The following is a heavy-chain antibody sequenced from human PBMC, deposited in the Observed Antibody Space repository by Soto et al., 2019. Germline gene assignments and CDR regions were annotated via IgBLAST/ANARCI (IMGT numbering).Heavy chain of an antibody. D-gene: IGHD3-3*01. CDR3: ARDRQFWGGSEGVFAYKYGMHG. J-gene: IGHJ6*02. CDR1: GFTFSSYG. V-gene: IGHV3-30*02. Sequence: QVQLVESGGGVVQPGGSLRLSCAASGFTFSSYGMHWVRQAPGKGLQWVALVWYDRSSQYYADSVKGRFTISRDNSKNTRHLQLNSLGSEDTAVYLCARDRQFWGGSEGVFAYKYGMHGWGQGTTVTASS. CDR2: VWYDRSSQ.